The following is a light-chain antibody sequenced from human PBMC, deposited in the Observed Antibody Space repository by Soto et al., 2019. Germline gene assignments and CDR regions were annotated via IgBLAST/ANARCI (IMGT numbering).Light chain of an antibody. V-gene: IGLV2-11*01. CDR1: SNDVGGYDY. CDR3: QSHDSSLHASV. Sequence: QSVLTQPRSVSGSPGQSVTISCTGTSNDVGGYDYVSWYQQHPGKAPKLIIYGNTNRPSGVPDRFSGSKSGSSASLAITGLQAEDEADYYCQSHDSSLHASVFGTGTKVTV. J-gene: IGLJ1*01. CDR2: GNT.